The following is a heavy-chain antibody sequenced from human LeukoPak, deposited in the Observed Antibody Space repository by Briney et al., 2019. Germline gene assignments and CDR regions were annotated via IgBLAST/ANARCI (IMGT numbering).Heavy chain of an antibody. CDR2: IYDSLST. CDR1: GGSMSTYY. J-gene: IGHJ4*02. CDR3: ARRSWYVDY. D-gene: IGHD6-13*01. Sequence: PSETLSLTCTASGGSMSTYYWSWIRQPPGKGLEWIGYIYDSLSTDYNPSLKSRGTISVDMSKNQFSLKLTSVTAADTAVYYCARRSWYVDYWGQGTLVTVSS. V-gene: IGHV4-59*01.